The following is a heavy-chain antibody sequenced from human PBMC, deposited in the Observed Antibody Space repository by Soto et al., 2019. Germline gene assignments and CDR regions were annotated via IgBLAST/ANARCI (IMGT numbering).Heavy chain of an antibody. Sequence: SETLSLTCAVYGGSFSGYYWSWIRQPPGKGLEWIGEINHSGSTNYNPSLKSRVTLSVDTSKNQFSLKLSSMTAADTAVYYCARKTGIRYYFEYWGQGMLVTVSS. J-gene: IGHJ4*02. D-gene: IGHD6-13*01. CDR2: INHSGST. V-gene: IGHV4-34*01. CDR3: ARKTGIRYYFEY. CDR1: GGSFSGYY.